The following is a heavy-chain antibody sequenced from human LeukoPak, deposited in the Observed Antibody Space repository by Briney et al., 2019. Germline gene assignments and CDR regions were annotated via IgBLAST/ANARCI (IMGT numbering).Heavy chain of an antibody. CDR1: GVSISSYY. Sequence: SETLSLTCTVSGVSISSYYWSWIRQPPGKGLEWIGYIIDNGNTNYNPSLKSRVTISVDKSKNQFSLKLSSVTAADTAVYYCVRHGGSYSLDYWGQGTLVTVSS. V-gene: IGHV4-59*08. J-gene: IGHJ4*02. CDR2: IIDNGNT. D-gene: IGHD1-26*01. CDR3: VRHGGSYSLDY.